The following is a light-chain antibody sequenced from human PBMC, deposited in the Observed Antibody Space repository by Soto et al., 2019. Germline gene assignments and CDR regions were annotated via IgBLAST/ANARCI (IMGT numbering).Light chain of an antibody. J-gene: IGLJ1*01. CDR1: SIDVGGYNY. CDR2: EVS. V-gene: IGLV2-8*01. Sequence: QSVLTQPPSASGSPGQSVTISCTGTSIDVGGYNYVSWYQQHPGKAPKLMIYEVSKRPSGVPDRFSGSKSGNTASLTVSGLQAEDEADYYCSSYAGSNYYVFGTGTKLTVL. CDR3: SSYAGSNYYV.